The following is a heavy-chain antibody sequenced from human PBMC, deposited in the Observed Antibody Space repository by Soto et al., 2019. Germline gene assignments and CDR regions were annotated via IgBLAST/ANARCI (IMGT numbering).Heavy chain of an antibody. CDR3: AIRTGDNVPLAFDY. CDR1: GFTFSNYA. Sequence: GGSLRLSCTSSGFTFSNYAMSWVRQAPGRGLEWVSTITGNGATTYYPDSVKGRFTISRDSSKNTLYLQMDSLRAEDTAVYYCAIRTGDNVPLAFDYWGQGTLVPVSS. V-gene: IGHV3-23*01. D-gene: IGHD4-17*01. CDR2: ITGNGATT. J-gene: IGHJ4*02.